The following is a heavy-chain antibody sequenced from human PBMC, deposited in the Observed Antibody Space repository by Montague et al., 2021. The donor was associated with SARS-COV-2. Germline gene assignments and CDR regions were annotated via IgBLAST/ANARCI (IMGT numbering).Heavy chain of an antibody. V-gene: IGHV4-59*11. D-gene: IGHD3-16*01. CDR2: FDHSGAT. J-gene: IGHJ2*01. Sequence: SETLSLTCSVSGGSISGHYWSWIRQPPGKGLEWIGNFDHSGATKYNPFLKSRATISVDTSKNHFALRLSSVTAADTAVYYCAREFRIELWQTNWYFGLWGRGTLVTVSS. CDR1: GGSISGHY. CDR3: AREFRIELWQTNWYFGL.